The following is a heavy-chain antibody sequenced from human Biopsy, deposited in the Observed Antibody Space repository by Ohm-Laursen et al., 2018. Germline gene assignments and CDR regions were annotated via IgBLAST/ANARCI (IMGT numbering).Heavy chain of an antibody. CDR1: GFNLSAFA. Sequence: SLRLSCSASGFNLSAFALYWIRQASGRGLGWVGRIKKKYNNDATAYAESMKDRFSIFRDDSKSTSFLQMNSLIIEDTTVYFCTRSAGYGYDYWGQGILVTVSS. V-gene: IGHV3-73*01. CDR2: IKKKYNNDAT. D-gene: IGHD5-12*01. J-gene: IGHJ4*02. CDR3: TRSAGYGYDY.